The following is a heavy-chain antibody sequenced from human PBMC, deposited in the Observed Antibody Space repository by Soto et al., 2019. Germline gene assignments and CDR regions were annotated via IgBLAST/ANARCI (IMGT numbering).Heavy chain of an antibody. CDR2: FYYSGST. CDR3: AREGGWLQWRAYAFDI. D-gene: IGHD5-12*01. V-gene: IGHV4-61*01. CDR1: GGSVSSGSYY. J-gene: IGHJ3*02. Sequence: QVQLQESGPGLVKPSETLSLTCTVSGGSVSSGSYYWSWIRQPPGKGLEWIGYFYYSGSTNYNPSLKSRVTIAVDTSKNQFFLKLSSVTAADTALYYCAREGGWLQWRAYAFDIWGQGTMVTVSS.